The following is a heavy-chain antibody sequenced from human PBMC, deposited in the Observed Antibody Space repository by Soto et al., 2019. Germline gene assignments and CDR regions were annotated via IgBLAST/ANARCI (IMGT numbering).Heavy chain of an antibody. CDR2: INGDGSST. D-gene: IGHD3-22*01. Sequence: GGSLRLSCAASGFTFSRYWMHWVRQGPGEGLVWVSRINGDGSSTSYADSVKGRFTISRDNGKNTLYLQMKSLRAEDTAVYYCARGNYYDSSGYSHEYWGQGTLVTVSS. CDR1: GFTFSRYW. CDR3: ARGNYYDSSGYSHEY. J-gene: IGHJ4*02. V-gene: IGHV3-74*01.